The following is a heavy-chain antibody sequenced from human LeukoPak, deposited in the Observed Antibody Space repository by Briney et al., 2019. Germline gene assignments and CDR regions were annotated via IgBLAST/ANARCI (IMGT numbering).Heavy chain of an antibody. CDR2: INTNTGRP. CDR3: TSVIVGATDPWFDP. Sequence: ASAKVSCKASGNILTRYTINRVRQDPGQGLEWMGWINTNTGRPVYAQGLTGRFVFSWDTSVSTAYLQISSLKNEDTGIYFCTSVIVGATDPWFDPWGQGTPVTVSS. J-gene: IGHJ5*02. V-gene: IGHV7-4-1*02. CDR1: GNILTRYT. D-gene: IGHD1-26*01.